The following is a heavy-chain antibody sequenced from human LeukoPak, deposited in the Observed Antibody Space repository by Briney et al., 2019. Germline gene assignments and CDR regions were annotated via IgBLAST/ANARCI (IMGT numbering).Heavy chain of an antibody. Sequence: GGSLRLSCAASGFTFSSYAMSWVRQAPGKGLEWVSAISGSGGSTYYADSVKGRFIISRDNSKNTLYLQMNSLRAEDTAVYYCARVGHYYDTGAFDIWGQGTMVTVSS. V-gene: IGHV3-23*01. J-gene: IGHJ3*02. CDR2: ISGSGGST. CDR3: ARVGHYYDTGAFDI. D-gene: IGHD3-22*01. CDR1: GFTFSSYA.